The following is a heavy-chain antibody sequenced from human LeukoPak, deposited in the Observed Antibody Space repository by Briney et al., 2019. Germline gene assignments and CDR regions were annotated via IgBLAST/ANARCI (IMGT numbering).Heavy chain of an antibody. Sequence: SETLSLTCTVSGGSIGSYYWSWIRQPPGKGREWVGYIYDIGSTNYNPSLKSRVTISVDTSKNQFSLKLSSVTGADTAVYYCARDPSIVGATDAEFDSWGQGTLVTVSS. V-gene: IGHV4-59*12. CDR3: ARDPSIVGATDAEFDS. CDR1: GGSIGSYY. CDR2: IYDIGST. J-gene: IGHJ4*02. D-gene: IGHD1-26*01.